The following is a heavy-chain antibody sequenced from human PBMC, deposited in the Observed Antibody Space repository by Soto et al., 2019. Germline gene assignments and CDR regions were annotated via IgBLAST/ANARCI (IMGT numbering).Heavy chain of an antibody. V-gene: IGHV3-23*01. J-gene: IGHJ4*02. CDR2: ISGSGGST. D-gene: IGHD4-17*01. CDR3: ANNYGHLPFAY. Sequence: GGSLRLSCAASGFTFSSYAMSWVRQAPGKGLEWVSAISGSGGSTYYADSVKGRFTISRDNSKNTLYLQMNSLRAEDTAVYYCANNYGHLPFAYWGQGTLVTVSS. CDR1: GFTFSSYA.